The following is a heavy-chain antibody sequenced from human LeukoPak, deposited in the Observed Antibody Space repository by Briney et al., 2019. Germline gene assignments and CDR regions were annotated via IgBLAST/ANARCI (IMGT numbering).Heavy chain of an antibody. CDR1: GFTFSAYA. V-gene: IGHV3-23*05. CDR2: IGSDNKP. Sequence: PGGPLRLSCEASGFTFSAYAMTWVRQAPRKGLEWVSSIGSDNKPHYSESVKGRFSISRDNSKNTVYLQMNSLRVEDTAVYYCAKGPVSAIVGATTLDYWGQGTLVTVSS. CDR3: AKGPVSAIVGATTLDY. D-gene: IGHD1-26*01. J-gene: IGHJ4*02.